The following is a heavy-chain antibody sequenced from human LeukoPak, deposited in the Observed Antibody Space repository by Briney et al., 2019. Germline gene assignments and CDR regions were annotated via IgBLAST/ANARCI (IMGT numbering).Heavy chain of an antibody. D-gene: IGHD6-13*01. J-gene: IGHJ4*02. CDR1: GFTFSSYA. CDR3: VRVEFGYSSSWYNY. CDR2: ISGGGGST. V-gene: IGHV3-23*01. Sequence: PGGSLRLSCAASGFTFSSYAMSWVRQAPGKGLEWVSAISGGGGSTYYADSVKGRFTISRDNAKNSLYLQMNSLRAEDTAVYYCVRVEFGYSSSWYNYWGQGTLVTVSS.